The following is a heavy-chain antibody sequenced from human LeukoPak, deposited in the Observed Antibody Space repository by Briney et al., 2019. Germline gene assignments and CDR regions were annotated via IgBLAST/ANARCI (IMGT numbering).Heavy chain of an antibody. CDR2: MNPNSGNT. D-gene: IGHD1-1*01. V-gene: IGHV1-8*01. Sequence: ASVKVSCKASGYTFTSYDINWVRQATGQGLEWMGWMNPNSGNTGYAQKFQGRVTMTRNTSISTAYMELSSLRSEDTAVYYCARGRGTAWYNRKRDNLAYYCDYWGQGTLVTVSS. CDR1: GYTFTSYD. CDR3: ARGRGTAWYNRKRDNLAYYCDY. J-gene: IGHJ4*02.